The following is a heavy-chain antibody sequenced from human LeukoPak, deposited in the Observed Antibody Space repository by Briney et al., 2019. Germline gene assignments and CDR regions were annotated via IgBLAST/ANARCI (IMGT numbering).Heavy chain of an antibody. CDR3: AGESPLNVMIPDY. CDR1: GFTFSSYG. V-gene: IGHV3-30*03. CDR2: ISYDGSNK. D-gene: IGHD3-3*01. Sequence: TGGSLRLSCAASGFTFSSYGMHWVRQAPGKGLEWVAVISYDGSNKYYADSAKGRFTISRDNSKNTLYLQMNSLRAEDTAVYYCAGESPLNVMIPDYWGQGTLVTVSS. J-gene: IGHJ4*02.